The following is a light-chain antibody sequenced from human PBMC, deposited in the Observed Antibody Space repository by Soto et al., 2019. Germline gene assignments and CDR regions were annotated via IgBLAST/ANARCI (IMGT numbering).Light chain of an antibody. V-gene: IGKV1-39*01. Sequence: DVQITQSPASLSASVGDRVSITCRTSFTVSGYLNWWQQRPGKAPTLLIYGTFKLHSGVRSRFSGSGSGADFTLTITNVQPEDIAPYYCQQSYTTPVTFGPGTRL. J-gene: IGKJ5*01. CDR3: QQSYTTPVT. CDR2: GTF. CDR1: FTVSGY.